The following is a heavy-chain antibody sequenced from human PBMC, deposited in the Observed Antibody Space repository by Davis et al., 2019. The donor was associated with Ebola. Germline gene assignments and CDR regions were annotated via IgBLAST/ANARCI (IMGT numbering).Heavy chain of an antibody. CDR2: INAGNGNT. J-gene: IGHJ3*02. D-gene: IGHD1-26*01. CDR1: GYTFTSYG. CDR3: ARASGSYYYDAFDI. Sequence: ASVKVSCKASGYTFTSYGISWVRQAPGQRLEWMGWINAGNGNTKYSQKFQGRVTITRDTSASTAYMELSSLRSEDTAVYYCARASGSYYYDAFDIWGQGTMVTVSS. V-gene: IGHV1-3*01.